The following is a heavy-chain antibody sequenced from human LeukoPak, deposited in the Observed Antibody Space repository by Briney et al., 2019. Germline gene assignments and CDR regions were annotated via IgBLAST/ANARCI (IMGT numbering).Heavy chain of an antibody. CDR1: GFTFSSYS. D-gene: IGHD6-25*01. CDR2: ISSSSSTI. V-gene: IGHV3-48*04. J-gene: IGHJ4*02. CDR3: ARDQAAAQNDY. Sequence: GGSLRLSCAASGFTFSSYSMNWVRQAPGKGLEWVSYISSSSSTIYYADSVKGRFTISRDSAKNSLYLQMNSLRAEDTAVYYCARDQAAAQNDYWGQGTLVTVSS.